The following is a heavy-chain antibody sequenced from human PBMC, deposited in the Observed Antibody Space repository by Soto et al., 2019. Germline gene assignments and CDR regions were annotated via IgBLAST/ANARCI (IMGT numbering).Heavy chain of an antibody. Sequence: QVQLVESGGGVVQPGRSLRLSCAASGFTFSSYAMHWVRQAPGKGLEWVAVISYDGSNKYYADSVKGRFTISRDNSKNTLYLQMNSLRAEDTAVYYCARDSDIAVAVHFDYWGQGTLVTVSS. CDR2: ISYDGSNK. D-gene: IGHD6-19*01. V-gene: IGHV3-30-3*01. CDR1: GFTFSSYA. CDR3: ARDSDIAVAVHFDY. J-gene: IGHJ4*02.